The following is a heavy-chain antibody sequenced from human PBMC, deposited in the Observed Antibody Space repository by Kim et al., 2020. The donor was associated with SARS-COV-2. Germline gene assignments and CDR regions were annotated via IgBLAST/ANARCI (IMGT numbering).Heavy chain of an antibody. J-gene: IGHJ4*01. CDR1: GYTFSSYG. CDR3: ATGEWADCDGDCYPRFD. D-gene: IGHD2-21*02. V-gene: IGHV3-33*01. CDR2: IWYDGNNK. Sequence: GGSLRLSCAASGYTFSSYGMHWVRQDPGKGLEWVAVIWYDGNNKYYADSVKGRFIISRDNSKSTLYLQMYSLRAEDTAVYYCATGEWADCDGDCYPRFD.